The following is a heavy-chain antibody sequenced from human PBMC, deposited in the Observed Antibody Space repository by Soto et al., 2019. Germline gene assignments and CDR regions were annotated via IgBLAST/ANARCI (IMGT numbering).Heavy chain of an antibody. CDR1: GFTFSNYA. Sequence: EVQLLESGGGLVQRGGSLRLSCADSGFTFSNYAMSWVRQTPGKGLERVSTISGGGGNTYYPNSVKGRFTISRDNSKDTVYLQMNSLRAEDTAIYYCAKERLGRGADYWGQGALVTVTS. J-gene: IGHJ4*02. CDR3: AKERLGRGADY. CDR2: ISGGGGNT. V-gene: IGHV3-23*01.